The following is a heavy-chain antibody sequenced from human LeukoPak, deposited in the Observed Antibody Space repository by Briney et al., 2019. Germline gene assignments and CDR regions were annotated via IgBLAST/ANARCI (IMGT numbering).Heavy chain of an antibody. CDR2: IYYSGST. CDR3: ARAPDYFDY. J-gene: IGHJ4*02. Sequence: PSETLSLTCTVSGGSFSSSSHYWGWIRQPPGKGLEWIGTIYYSGSTYYNPSLKSRVTISVDTSKNQFSLKLSSVTAADTALYYCARAPDYFDYWGQGTLVTVSS. CDR1: GGSFSSSSHY. V-gene: IGHV4-39*07.